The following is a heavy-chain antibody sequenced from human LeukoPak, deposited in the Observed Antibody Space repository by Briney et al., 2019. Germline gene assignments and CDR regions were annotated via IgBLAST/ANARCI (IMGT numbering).Heavy chain of an antibody. V-gene: IGHV3-23*01. CDR2: ISGSGGST. J-gene: IGHJ4*02. CDR3: AKDKSPNYDILTGHVRGVFPDY. D-gene: IGHD3-9*01. Sequence: GGSLRLSCAASGFTFSSYAMSWVRQAPGKGLEWVSAISGSGGSTYYADSVKGRFTISRDNSKNTLYLQMNSLRAKDTALYYCAKDKSPNYDILTGHVRGVFPDYWGQGTLVTVSS. CDR1: GFTFSSYA.